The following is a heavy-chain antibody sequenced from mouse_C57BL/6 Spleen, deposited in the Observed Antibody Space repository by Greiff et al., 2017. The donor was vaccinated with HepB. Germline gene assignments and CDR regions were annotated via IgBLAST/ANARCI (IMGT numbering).Heavy chain of an antibody. Sequence: QVHVKQSGAELVRPGTSVKVSCKASGYAFTNYLIEWVKQRPGQGLEWIGVINPGSGGTNYNEKFKGKATLTADKASSTAYMQLSSLTSEDSAVYFCARDEYDERFAYWGQGTLVTVSA. D-gene: IGHD2-4*01. J-gene: IGHJ3*01. CDR1: GYAFTNYL. CDR3: ARDEYDERFAY. CDR2: INPGSGGT. V-gene: IGHV1-54*01.